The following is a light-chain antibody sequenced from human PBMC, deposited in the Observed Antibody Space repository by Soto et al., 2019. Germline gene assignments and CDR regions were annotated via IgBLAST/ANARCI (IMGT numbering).Light chain of an antibody. V-gene: IGKV3-11*01. CDR1: QSVSSY. CDR3: QQRSNWPPT. J-gene: IGKJ4*01. CDR2: DAS. Sequence: EIVLTQSPATLSLSPGERATLSCRASQSVSSYLAWYQQKPGQAPTPLIYDASNRATGIPARFSGSGSGTDFTLTISSLEPEDFAVYYCQQRSNWPPTFGGGTKVEIK.